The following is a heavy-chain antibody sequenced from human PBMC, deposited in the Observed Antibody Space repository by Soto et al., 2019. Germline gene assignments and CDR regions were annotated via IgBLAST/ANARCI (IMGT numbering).Heavy chain of an antibody. D-gene: IGHD2-2*01. CDR2: ISGGGSGT. Sequence: EVQLLESGGGLVQPGGSLRLSCATSGFTFSSYAMSWVRQAPGRGLEWVSTISGGGSGTLYADSVKGRFTISRDSSKNTLYLQMSSLRAEDTAVYYCAKDGPCTTNCYRYYYSMDVWGQGTTVTVFS. CDR1: GFTFSSYA. J-gene: IGHJ6*02. V-gene: IGHV3-23*01. CDR3: AKDGPCTTNCYRYYYSMDV.